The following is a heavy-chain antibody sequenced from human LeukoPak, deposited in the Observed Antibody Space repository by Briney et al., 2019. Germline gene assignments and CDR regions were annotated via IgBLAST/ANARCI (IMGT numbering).Heavy chain of an antibody. CDR3: ARGPAAAMGRSVLPAGFYYYYGMDV. V-gene: IGHV4-30-2*01. CDR1: GGSISSGGYS. Sequence: SQTLSLTCAVSGGSISSGGYSWSWIRQPPGKGLEWIGYIYHSGSTYYNPSLKSRVTISVDTSKNQFSLKLSSVTAADTAVYYCARGPAAAMGRSVLPAGFYYYYGMDVWGQGTTVTVSS. J-gene: IGHJ6*02. D-gene: IGHD5-18*01. CDR2: IYHSGST.